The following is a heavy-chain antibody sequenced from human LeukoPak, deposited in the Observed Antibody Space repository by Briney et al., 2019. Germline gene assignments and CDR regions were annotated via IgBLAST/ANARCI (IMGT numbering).Heavy chain of an antibody. J-gene: IGHJ4*02. CDR3: ARALELWFGEGTNFDY. CDR1: GFTFSYYY. D-gene: IGHD3-10*01. CDR2: IISSGSTI. Sequence: GSLRLSCAASGFTFSYYYMSWIRPAPGKGLEWVSYIISSGSTIYYADSVKGRFTISRDNAKNSLYLQMNSLRAEDTAVYYCARALELWFGEGTNFDYWGQGTLVTVSS. V-gene: IGHV3-11*01.